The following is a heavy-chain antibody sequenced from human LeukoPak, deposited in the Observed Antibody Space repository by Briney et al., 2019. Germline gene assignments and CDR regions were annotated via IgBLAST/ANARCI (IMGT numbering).Heavy chain of an antibody. J-gene: IGHJ6*03. CDR1: GGSIRSYY. CDR3: ARLSNPTRGHYYFYMDV. V-gene: IGHV4-4*09. D-gene: IGHD4-11*01. CDR2: IYSSGST. Sequence: SETLSLTCTVSGGSIRSYYWSWIRQPPRKGLEWVGYIYSSGSTNYNPSLKVRVTISVDMSKNQFSLKLSSVTAADTAVYYCARLSNPTRGHYYFYMDVWGKGTTVTVSS.